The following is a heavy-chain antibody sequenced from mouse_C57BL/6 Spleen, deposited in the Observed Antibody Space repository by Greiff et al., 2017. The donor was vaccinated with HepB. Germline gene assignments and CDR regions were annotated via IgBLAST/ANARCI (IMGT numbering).Heavy chain of an antibody. V-gene: IGHV1-80*01. Sequence: VQLQQSGAELVKPGASVKISCKASGYAFSSYWMNWVKQRPGKGLEWIGQIYPGDGDTNYNGKFKGKATLTADKSSSTAYMQLSSLTSEDSAVDFCAKEGRNYEGYYFDYWGQGTTLTVSS. D-gene: IGHD1-1*01. J-gene: IGHJ2*01. CDR2: IYPGDGDT. CDR3: AKEGRNYEGYYFDY. CDR1: GYAFSSYW.